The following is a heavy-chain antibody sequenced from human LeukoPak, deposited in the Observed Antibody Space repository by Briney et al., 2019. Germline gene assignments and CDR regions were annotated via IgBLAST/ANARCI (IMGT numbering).Heavy chain of an antibody. V-gene: IGHV1-24*01. CDR3: ATESRITIFGVD. Sequence: ASVKVSCEVSGYTLTELSIHWVRQAPGKGLEWMGGFDPEDGETIYAQKFQGRVTMTEDTSTDTAYMELSRLRSEDTAVYYCATESRITIFGVDWGQGTLVTVSS. D-gene: IGHD3-3*01. CDR1: GYTLTELS. J-gene: IGHJ4*02. CDR2: FDPEDGET.